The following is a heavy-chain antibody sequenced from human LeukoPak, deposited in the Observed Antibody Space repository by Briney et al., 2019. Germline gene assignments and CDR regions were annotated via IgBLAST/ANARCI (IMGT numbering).Heavy chain of an antibody. CDR2: IKQDGSEK. D-gene: IGHD3-10*01. CDR1: GFTFSSYW. CDR3: ARGPFGSGSFLDY. Sequence: PGGSLRLSCAASGFTFSSYWMSWVRQAPGKGLEWVANIKQDGSEKYYVDSVKGRFTISRDNAKNSLYLQMNSLRAEDTAVYYCARGPFGSGSFLDYWGQGTLVTVSS. V-gene: IGHV3-7*01. J-gene: IGHJ4*02.